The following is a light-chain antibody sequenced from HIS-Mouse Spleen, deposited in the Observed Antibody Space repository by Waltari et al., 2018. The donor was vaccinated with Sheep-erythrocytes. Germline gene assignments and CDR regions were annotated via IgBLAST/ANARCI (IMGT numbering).Light chain of an antibody. CDR1: SSDIPAAYD. CDR2: GNS. V-gene: IGLV1-40*01. CDR3: QSYDSSLSGSV. J-gene: IGLJ2*01. Sequence: QSVLTQPPSVSGAPGQRVTISSTGTSSDIPAAYDLHWYQQLPGTAPKLLIYGNSNRPSGVPDRFSGSKSGTSASLAITGLQAEDEADYYCQSYDSSLSGSVFGGGTKLTVL.